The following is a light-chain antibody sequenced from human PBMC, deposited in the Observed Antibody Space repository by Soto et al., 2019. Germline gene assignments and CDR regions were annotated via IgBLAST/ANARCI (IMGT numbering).Light chain of an antibody. V-gene: IGKV1-17*03. CDR3: QQSYKTPHT. J-gene: IGKJ2*01. Sequence: DIQMTQSPSVMSASVGDRVTITCRASQGIRNYLAWFQQKPGKVPKRRISVAFRLQSGVPSRFSDSGSGTEFTLTISSLQPEDCATYYCQQSYKTPHTFGQGTKLE. CDR1: QGIRNY. CDR2: VAF.